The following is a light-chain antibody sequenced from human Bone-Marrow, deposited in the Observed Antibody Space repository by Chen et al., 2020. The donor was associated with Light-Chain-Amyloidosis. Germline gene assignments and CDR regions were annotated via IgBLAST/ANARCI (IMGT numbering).Light chain of an antibody. CDR1: NIGSTS. CDR2: DDS. CDR3: QAWDSSVV. J-gene: IGLJ2*01. V-gene: IGLV3-21*02. Sequence: SYVLTQPSSVSVAPGQTATIACGGNNIGSTSVHWYQQTPGQAPLLVVYDDSARPSGIPERLSGSTAGNTATLTISGTQAMDEADYYCQAWDSSVVFGGGTKLTVL.